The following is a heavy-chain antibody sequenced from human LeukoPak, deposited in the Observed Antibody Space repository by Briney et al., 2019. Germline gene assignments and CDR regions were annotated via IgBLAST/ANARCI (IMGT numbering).Heavy chain of an antibody. CDR2: ISFDGSNK. D-gene: IGHD3-16*01. CDR1: GFTFGSYA. J-gene: IGHJ4*02. V-gene: IGHV3-30*04. Sequence: GGSLRLSCAASGFTFGSYAMHWVRQAPGRGLEWLAVISFDGSNKYYADSVKGRTTISRDNSKNTLYLEVNNLTSEDTAIYSCAREPKRGAILLAYWGQGTLVTVSS. CDR3: AREPKRGAILLAY.